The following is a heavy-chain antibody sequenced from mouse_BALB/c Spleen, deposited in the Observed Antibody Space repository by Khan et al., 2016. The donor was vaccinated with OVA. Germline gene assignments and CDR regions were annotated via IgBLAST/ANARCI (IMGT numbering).Heavy chain of an antibody. CDR1: GFSLTGYG. V-gene: IGHV2-6-7*01. CDR3: ARDEDYSGGTFAY. J-gene: IGHJ3*01. CDR2: IWGDGST. Sequence: QVQLKESGPGLVAPSQSLSITCTVSGFSLTGYGVNWVRQPPGKGLEWLGMIWGDGSTDYNSALKSRLSISKDNSQSHVFLKMNSLQTDDTARYYCARDEDYSGGTFAYWGQGTLVTVSA. D-gene: IGHD2-4*01.